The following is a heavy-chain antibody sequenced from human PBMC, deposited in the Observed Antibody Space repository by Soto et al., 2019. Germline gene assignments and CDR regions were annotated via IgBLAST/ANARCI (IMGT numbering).Heavy chain of an antibody. CDR1: GGTFSSYA. D-gene: IGHD5-18*01. CDR3: ARSGTAMVNYYYYGMAV. V-gene: IGHV1-69*01. CDR2: IIPIFGTA. Sequence: QVQLVQSGAEVKKPGSSVKVSCKASGGTFSSYAISWVRQAPGQGLEWIGGIIPIFGTANYAQKFQGRVTITADESTSTAYMELSNLRSEDTTVYYCARSGTAMVNYYYYGMAVWGQGTTVTVSS. J-gene: IGHJ6*02.